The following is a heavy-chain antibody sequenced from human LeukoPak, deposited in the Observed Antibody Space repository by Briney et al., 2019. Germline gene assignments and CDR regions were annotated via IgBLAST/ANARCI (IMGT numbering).Heavy chain of an antibody. CDR1: GASISGGTYY. CDR3: ARRGGSGRAFDD. CDR2: IYYTGST. J-gene: IGHJ4*02. D-gene: IGHD1-26*01. Sequence: SETLSLTCSVSGASISGGTYYWGWIRQPPGQGLEWIGSIYYTGSTYDNPSLKSRATSSVDTSKNQFALKLSSVTAANTAVYYCARRGGSGRAFDDWGQGTLVTVSS. V-gene: IGHV4-39*01.